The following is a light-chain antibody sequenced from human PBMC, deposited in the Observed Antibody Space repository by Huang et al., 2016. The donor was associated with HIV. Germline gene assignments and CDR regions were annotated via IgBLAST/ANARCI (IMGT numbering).Light chain of an antibody. V-gene: IGKV1-9*01. CDR3: QHLYT. J-gene: IGKJ4*01. CDR2: SSS. Sequence: IQLTQSPSSLSASVGDRVTITCRANQAIGTYLAWYQQKPGKAPELLLNSSSTLRSGVPSRFSGGGSGTEFTITITSLQPEDFASYSGQHLYTFGGGTKVEIK. CDR1: QAIGTY.